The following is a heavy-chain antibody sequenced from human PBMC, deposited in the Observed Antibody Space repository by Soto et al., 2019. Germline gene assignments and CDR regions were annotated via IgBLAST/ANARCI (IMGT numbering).Heavy chain of an antibody. CDR2: INSDGSST. D-gene: IGHD3-10*01. CDR3: ASSMVRGVIGVDY. CDR1: GFTFSSYW. V-gene: IGHV3-74*01. J-gene: IGHJ4*02. Sequence: EVQLVESGGGLVQPGGSLRLSCAASGFTFSSYWMHWVRQAPGKGLVWVSRINSDGSSTSYADSVKGRFTISRDNDKNTLYLQMNSLRAEDTAVYYCASSMVRGVIGVDYWGQGTLVTVSS.